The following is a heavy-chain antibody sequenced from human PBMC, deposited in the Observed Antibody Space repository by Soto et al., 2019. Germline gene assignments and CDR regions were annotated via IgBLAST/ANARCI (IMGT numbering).Heavy chain of an antibody. CDR3: AKDMRPDGVWDFGH. J-gene: IGHJ4*02. D-gene: IGHD4-17*01. CDR1: GFTFSTYT. CDR2: VGQDGAP. V-gene: IGHV3-23*01. Sequence: EVQLLESGGGLVQPGGSLRLSCAASGFTFSTYTMAWVRQAPGRGPEWVSGVGQDGAPYYADSVKGRFTSPRDNSRSSVYLEMIALRGEDTAVYYCAKDMRPDGVWDFGHWGQGTLVTVSS.